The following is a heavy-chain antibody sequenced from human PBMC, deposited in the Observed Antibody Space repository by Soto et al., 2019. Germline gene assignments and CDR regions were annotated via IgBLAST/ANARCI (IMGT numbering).Heavy chain of an antibody. V-gene: IGHV4-31*03. Sequence: QVQLQESGPGLVKPSQTLSLTCTVSGGSISSGGYYWSWIRQHPGKGLEWIGYIYYSGSTHYNPSLKSRVTVSVDTSKNQCSLKLSSVTAADTAVYYCARGLIRVKGNGMDVWGQGTTVTVSS. CDR3: ARGLIRVKGNGMDV. J-gene: IGHJ6*02. CDR2: IYYSGST. CDR1: GGSISSGGYY. D-gene: IGHD2-21*01.